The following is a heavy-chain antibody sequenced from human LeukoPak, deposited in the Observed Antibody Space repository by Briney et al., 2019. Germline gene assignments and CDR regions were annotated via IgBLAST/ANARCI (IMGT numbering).Heavy chain of an antibody. Sequence: ASVKVSCEASGYTFTSYYMHWVRQAPGQGLEWMGIINPSGGSTSYAQKFQGRVTMTRDTSTSTVYMELSSLRSEDTAVYYCARQSYRGSYLLYWFDPWGQGTLVTVSS. CDR2: INPSGGST. J-gene: IGHJ5*02. D-gene: IGHD1-26*01. CDR3: ARQSYRGSYLLYWFDP. V-gene: IGHV1-46*01. CDR1: GYTFTSYY.